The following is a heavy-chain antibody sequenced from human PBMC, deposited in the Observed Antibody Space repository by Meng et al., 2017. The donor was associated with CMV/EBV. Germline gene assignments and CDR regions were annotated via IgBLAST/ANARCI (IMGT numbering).Heavy chain of an antibody. CDR2: ISTICGTA. J-gene: IGHJ3*02. D-gene: IGHD2-2*01. V-gene: IGHV1-69*05. CDR1: GGTFSSDG. Sequence: KAAGGTFSSDGIRWVRQAPGQGLEWMGGISTICGTANYAQKFQGRVTITTDESTSTAYMELSSLRSEDTAVYYCAREGPPSDAFDIWGQGAMVTVSS. CDR3: AREGPPSDAFDI.